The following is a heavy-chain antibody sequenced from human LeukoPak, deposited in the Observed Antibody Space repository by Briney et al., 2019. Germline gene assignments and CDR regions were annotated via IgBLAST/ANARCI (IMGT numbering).Heavy chain of an antibody. Sequence: PSQTLPLTCAVSGGSISSGGYSWSWIRQPPGKGLEWIGYIYHSGSTYYNPSLKSRVTISVDRSKNQFSLKLSSVTAADMAVYYCASSKPYYYDSSAPVPWMEFDYWGQGTLVTVSS. J-gene: IGHJ4*02. CDR3: ASSKPYYYDSSAPVPWMEFDY. D-gene: IGHD3-22*01. CDR2: IYHSGST. V-gene: IGHV4-30-2*01. CDR1: GGSISSGGYS.